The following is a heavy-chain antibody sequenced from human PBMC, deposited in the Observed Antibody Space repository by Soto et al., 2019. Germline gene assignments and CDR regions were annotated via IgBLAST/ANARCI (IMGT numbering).Heavy chain of an antibody. CDR2: IIPIFGTA. CDR1: GGTFSSYA. Sequence: SVKVSCKASGGTFSSYAISWVRQAPGQGLEWMGGIIPIFGTANYAQKFQGRVTITADESTSTAYMELGSLRSEDTAVYYCARGMVSSGWFLAYWGQGTLVTVSS. CDR3: ARGMVSSGWFLAY. V-gene: IGHV1-69*13. J-gene: IGHJ4*02. D-gene: IGHD6-19*01.